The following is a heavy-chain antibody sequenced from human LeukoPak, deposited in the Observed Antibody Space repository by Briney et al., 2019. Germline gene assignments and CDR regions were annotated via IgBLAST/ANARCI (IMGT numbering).Heavy chain of an antibody. CDR1: GLTFSTYA. V-gene: IGHV3-23*01. Sequence: GGSLRLSCTASGLTFSTYALSWVRQTPGKGLECLSVISATGSTTYYADSVRGRFTISRDNSKNTLYLQMNSLRVEDTAVYYCAKDSQSVAFFLDDAFDPWGQGTIVTVSA. CDR2: ISATGSTT. D-gene: IGHD2/OR15-2a*01. CDR3: AKDSQSVAFFLDDAFDP. J-gene: IGHJ3*01.